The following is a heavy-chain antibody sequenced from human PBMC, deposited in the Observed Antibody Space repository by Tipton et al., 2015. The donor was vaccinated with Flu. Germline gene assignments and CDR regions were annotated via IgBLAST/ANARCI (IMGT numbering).Heavy chain of an antibody. J-gene: IGHJ3*02. CDR2: VYPSGST. CDR3: ARPHRQVSDNAFDI. Sequence: TLSLTCTVSGYSISSGYYWGWIRQPPGKGLEWIGRVYPSGSTNYNPSLKSRVTISVDTSKNQFSLTLTSVTAADTAVYYCARPHRQVSDNAFDIWGQGTMVTVSS. V-gene: IGHV4-38-2*02. CDR1: GYSISSGYY. D-gene: IGHD1-1*01.